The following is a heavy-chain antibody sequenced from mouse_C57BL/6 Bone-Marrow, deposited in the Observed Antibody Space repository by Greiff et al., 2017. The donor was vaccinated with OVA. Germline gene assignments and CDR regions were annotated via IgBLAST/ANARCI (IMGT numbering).Heavy chain of an antibody. D-gene: IGHD2-5*01. CDR3: ARRNYSNSWYFDV. CDR2: IWSGGST. V-gene: IGHV2-2*01. CDR1: GFSLTSYG. Sequence: VKVVESGPGLVQPSQSLSITCTVSGFSLTSYGVHWVRQSPGKGLEWLGVIWSGGSTDYNAAFISRLSISKDNSKSQVFFKMNSLQADDTAIYYWARRNYSNSWYFDVWGTGTTVTVSS. J-gene: IGHJ1*03.